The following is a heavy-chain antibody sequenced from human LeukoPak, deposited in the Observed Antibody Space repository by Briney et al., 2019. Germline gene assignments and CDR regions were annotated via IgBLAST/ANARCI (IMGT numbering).Heavy chain of an antibody. J-gene: IGHJ5*01. CDR1: GYSMSSGDY. CDR3: ARALNVRPYNWFDS. CDR2: IYHSGST. V-gene: IGHV4-38-2*02. Sequence: SETLSLTCTVSGYSMSSGDYWGWIRQPPGKGLEWIGNIYHSGSTYYNPSLMSRVTISVHTSKNQFSLKLSSVTAADKAVYYCARALNVRPYNWFDSWGQGTLVTVSS.